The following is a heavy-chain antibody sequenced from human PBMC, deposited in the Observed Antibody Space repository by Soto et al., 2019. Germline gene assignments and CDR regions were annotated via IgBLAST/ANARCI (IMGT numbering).Heavy chain of an antibody. V-gene: IGHV3-48*01. CDR1: GFTFSSYS. CDR2: ISSSSSTI. J-gene: IGHJ4*02. CDR3: ARELPESLDDY. Sequence: EVQLVESGGGLVQPGGSLRLSCAASGFTFSSYSMNWVRQAPGKGLEWVSYISSSSSTIYYADSVKGRFTLSRDNAKNSLYLQMNSLRAEDTAVYYCARELPESLDDYWGQGTLVTVSS. D-gene: IGHD6-19*01.